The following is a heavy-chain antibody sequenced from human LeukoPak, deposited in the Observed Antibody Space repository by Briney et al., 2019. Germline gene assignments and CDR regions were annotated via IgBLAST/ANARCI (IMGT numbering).Heavy chain of an antibody. Sequence: GASVKVSCKVSGYTLTELSMHWVRQAPGKGLEWMGGFDPEDGETIYAQKFQGRVTMTEDTSTDTAYMELSSLRSEDTAVYYCARALPYYDSSGYLLGDAFDIWGQGTMVTVSS. CDR2: FDPEDGET. J-gene: IGHJ3*02. CDR1: GYTLTELS. CDR3: ARALPYYDSSGYLLGDAFDI. D-gene: IGHD3-22*01. V-gene: IGHV1-24*01.